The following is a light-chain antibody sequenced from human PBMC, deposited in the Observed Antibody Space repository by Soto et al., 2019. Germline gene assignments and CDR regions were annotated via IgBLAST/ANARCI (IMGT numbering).Light chain of an antibody. CDR3: QQSYSNPIT. V-gene: IGKV1-39*01. J-gene: IGKJ5*01. Sequence: DIQMTQSPTSLSASVGDRVTITCRASQSISIYLNWYQQKPGKAPDLLIYAASNLQSRAPSRFSGSGSGTEFTLTISSLQPEDFATYYCQQSYSNPITFGQGTQLE. CDR1: QSISIY. CDR2: AAS.